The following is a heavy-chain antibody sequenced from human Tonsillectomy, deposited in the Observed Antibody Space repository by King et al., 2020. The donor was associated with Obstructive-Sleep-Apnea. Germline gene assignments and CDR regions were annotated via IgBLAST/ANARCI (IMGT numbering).Heavy chain of an antibody. D-gene: IGHD5-18*01. J-gene: IGHJ4*02. CDR2: IIGSGGST. CDR1: GFTFSSYA. CDR3: ATDRSDSAMDSYDFDY. V-gene: IGHV3-23*04. Sequence: VQLVESGGGLVQPGGSLRLSCAASGFTFSSYAMSWVRQAPGKGLEWVSAIIGSGGSTYYADSVKGRFTISRDNSKNTLYLQMNSLRAEDTAVYYCATDRSDSAMDSYDFDYWGQGTLVTVSS.